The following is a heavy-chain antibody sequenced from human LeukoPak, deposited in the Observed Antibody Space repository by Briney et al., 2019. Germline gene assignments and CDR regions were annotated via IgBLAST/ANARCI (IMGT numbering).Heavy chain of an antibody. V-gene: IGHV3-7*05. CDR1: GFTFSSHW. CDR3: ARDSGSYGMDV. J-gene: IGHJ6*02. Sequence: PGGSLRLSCAASGFTFSSHWMSWVRQAPGKGLEWVANIKQDGSEKYYVDSVKGRFTISGDNAKNSLYLQMNSLRADDTAVFYCARDSGSYGMDVWGQGTTVTVSS. CDR2: IKQDGSEK.